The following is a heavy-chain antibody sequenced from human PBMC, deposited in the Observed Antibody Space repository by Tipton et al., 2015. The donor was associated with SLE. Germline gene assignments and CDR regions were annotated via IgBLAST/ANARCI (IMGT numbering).Heavy chain of an antibody. CDR3: VKGCATGTTNLASYFDC. J-gene: IGHJ2*01. V-gene: IGHV1-46*01. Sequence: QLVQSGPEVKKPGASVKVSCKASGYTFTSYYMHWVRQAPGQGLEWMGIINPSGGSTSYAQKFQGRVTMTRDTSTSTVYMELSSLRYEETAVYSGVKGCATGTTNLASYFDCWGGG. CDR2: INPSGGST. CDR1: GYTFTSYY. D-gene: IGHD1-7*01.